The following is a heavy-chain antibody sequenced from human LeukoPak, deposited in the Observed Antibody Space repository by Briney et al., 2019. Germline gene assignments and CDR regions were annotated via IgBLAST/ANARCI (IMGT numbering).Heavy chain of an antibody. V-gene: IGHV4-59*08. D-gene: IGHD1-26*01. CDR1: GGSISSYY. CDR3: ARWDIHIVGATRRFDY. Sequence: SETLSLTCTVSGGSISSYYWSWIRQPPGKGLEWIGYIYYSGSTNYNPSLKSRVTISVDTSKNQFSLKLSSVTAADTAVYYCARWDIHIVGATRRFDYWGQGTLVTVSS. J-gene: IGHJ4*02. CDR2: IYYSGST.